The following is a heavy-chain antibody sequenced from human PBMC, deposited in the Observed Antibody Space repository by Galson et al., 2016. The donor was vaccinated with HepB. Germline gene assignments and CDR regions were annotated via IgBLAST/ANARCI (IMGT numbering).Heavy chain of an antibody. J-gene: IGHJ4*02. Sequence: SLRLSCAVPGFSFSRYSLHWVRPAPGEGLERGTSMSFDGNNEYFTDSVKGRFTLCRDSPQNTLWLQMNSLRGQGTAGSEGGREGPRGATGTTGVWSWGQGTRVTVSS. V-gene: IGHV3-30*04. CDR3: GREGPRGATGTTGVWS. D-gene: IGHD1-7*01. CDR1: GFSFSRYS. CDR2: MSFDGNNE.